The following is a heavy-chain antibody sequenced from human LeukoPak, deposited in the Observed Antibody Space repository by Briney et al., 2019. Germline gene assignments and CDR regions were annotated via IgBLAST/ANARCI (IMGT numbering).Heavy chain of an antibody. CDR3: ARQPRSSAGYYGMDV. D-gene: IGHD6-6*01. V-gene: IGHV4-59*08. CDR1: GGSISSYY. Sequence: PSETLSLTCTVSGGSISSYYWSWIRQPPGKGLEWIGYIYYSGSTNYNPSLKSRVTISVDTSKNQFSLKLSSVTAADTAVYYCARQPRSSAGYYGMDVWGQGTTVTVSS. CDR2: IYYSGST. J-gene: IGHJ6*02.